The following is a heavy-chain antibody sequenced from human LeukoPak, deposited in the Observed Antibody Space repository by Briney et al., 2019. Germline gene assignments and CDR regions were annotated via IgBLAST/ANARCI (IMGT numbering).Heavy chain of an antibody. CDR1: GFTFSSYE. J-gene: IGHJ3*02. CDR3: ARDIDSGSYLDAFDI. Sequence: GGSLRLSCAASGFTFSSYEMNWVRQAPGKGLEWVSSISSSSSYIYYADSVKGRFTISRDNAKNSLYLQMNSLRAEDTAVYYCARDIDSGSYLDAFDIWGQGTMVTVSS. V-gene: IGHV3-21*01. CDR2: ISSSSSYI. D-gene: IGHD1-26*01.